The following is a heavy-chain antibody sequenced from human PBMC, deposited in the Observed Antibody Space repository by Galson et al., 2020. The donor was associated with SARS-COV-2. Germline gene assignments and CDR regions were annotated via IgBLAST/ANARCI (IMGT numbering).Heavy chain of an antibody. D-gene: IGHD2-21*01. V-gene: IGHV4-39*01. CDR2: IYYSGST. Sequence: SETVSLTCTVSGGSISSSSYYWGWIRQPPGKGLEWIGSIYYSGSTYYNPSLKSRVTISVDTSKNQFSLKLSSVTAADTAVYYCARQYSVWFDPWGQGTLVTVSS. CDR1: GGSISSSSYY. CDR3: ARQYSVWFDP. J-gene: IGHJ5*02.